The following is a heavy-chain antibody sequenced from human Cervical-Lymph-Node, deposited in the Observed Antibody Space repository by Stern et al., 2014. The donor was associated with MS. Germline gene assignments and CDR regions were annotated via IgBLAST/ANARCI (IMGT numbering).Heavy chain of an antibody. D-gene: IGHD2-21*02. V-gene: IGHV1-8*01. CDR1: GYTFSNFD. J-gene: IGHJ4*02. Sequence: VQLVQSGAEVKKPGASVKVSCKASGYTFSNFDINWVRQATGQGLEWMGRIDPNSDTTRYAQKFQGIVTMTRDTSISTAYMELSSLRSDDTAVYYCARGREVYMVTSAFDSWGQGTLVTVSS. CDR2: IDPNSDTT. CDR3: ARGREVYMVTSAFDS.